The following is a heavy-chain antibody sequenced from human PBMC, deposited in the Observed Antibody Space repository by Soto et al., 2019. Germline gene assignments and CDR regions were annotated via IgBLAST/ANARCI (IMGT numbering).Heavy chain of an antibody. J-gene: IGHJ6*02. Sequence: QVQLVESGGGVVQPGRSLRLSCAAPGFTFSSYAMHWVRQAPGKGLEWVAVISYDGSNKYYADSVKGRFTISRDNSKNTLYLQMNSLRAEDTAVYYCARDAGCSSTSCYGPYYYYGMDVWGQGTTVTVSS. D-gene: IGHD2-2*01. CDR1: GFTFSSYA. CDR2: ISYDGSNK. V-gene: IGHV3-30-3*01. CDR3: ARDAGCSSTSCYGPYYYYGMDV.